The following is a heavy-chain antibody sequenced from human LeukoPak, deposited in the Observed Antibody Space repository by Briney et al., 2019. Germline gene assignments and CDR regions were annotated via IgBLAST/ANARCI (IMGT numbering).Heavy chain of an antibody. Sequence: GGSLRLSCAASGFIFSSYAMSWVRQAPGKGLEWVSVISGSGGSMYDADSVKGRFTISRDNSKNTLYLQMNSLRVEDTAVYYCAKTRGGVVATTSDYWGQGTLVTVSS. CDR2: ISGSGGSM. CDR3: AKTRGGVVATTSDY. CDR1: GFIFSSYA. J-gene: IGHJ4*02. V-gene: IGHV3-23*01. D-gene: IGHD5-12*01.